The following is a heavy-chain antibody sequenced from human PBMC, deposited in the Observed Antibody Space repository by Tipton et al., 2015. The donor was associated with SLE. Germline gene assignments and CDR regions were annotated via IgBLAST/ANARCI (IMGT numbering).Heavy chain of an antibody. D-gene: IGHD2-21*01. CDR3: ARLGLGCANCWYYFDH. Sequence: LRLSCTVSGGSISSYYWSWIRQPPGKGLEWIAYIYYSGSTNYNPSLKSRVTISVDTSKNQFSLKLSSVTAADTAVYYCARLGLGCANCWYYFDHCGQGALVLVSS. J-gene: IGHJ4*02. CDR2: IYYSGST. CDR1: GGSISSYY. V-gene: IGHV4-59*08.